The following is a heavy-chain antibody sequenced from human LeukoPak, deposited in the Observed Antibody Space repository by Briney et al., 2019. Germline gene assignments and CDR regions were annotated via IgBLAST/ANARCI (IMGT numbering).Heavy chain of an antibody. V-gene: IGHV3-21*01. CDR2: ISSSSAFI. CDR3: ARVFQGVEDAFDI. CDR1: GFAFRTYT. D-gene: IGHD3-3*01. J-gene: IGHJ3*02. Sequence: SGGSLRLSCAASGFAFRTYTMNWVRQAPGKGLEWVSSISSSSAFISYADSMKGRFTISRDNAKNSLSLQMNSLTVEDTAIYYCARVFQGVEDAFDIWGQGTMVTVSS.